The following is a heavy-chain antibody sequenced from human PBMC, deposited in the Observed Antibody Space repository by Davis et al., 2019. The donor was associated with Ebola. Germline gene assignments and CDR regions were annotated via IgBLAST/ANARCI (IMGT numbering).Heavy chain of an antibody. CDR2: IFPGDSDT. Sequence: GGSLRLSCKDSANTFANHWIGWVRQMPGKGLECMGIIFPGDSDTRYSPSFQGQVTISADKSISTAYLQWSSLKASDTAMYYCARGTDGYNPGGYLDSWGQGTLVTVSS. CDR1: ANTFANHW. V-gene: IGHV5-51*01. D-gene: IGHD5-24*01. J-gene: IGHJ4*02. CDR3: ARGTDGYNPGGYLDS.